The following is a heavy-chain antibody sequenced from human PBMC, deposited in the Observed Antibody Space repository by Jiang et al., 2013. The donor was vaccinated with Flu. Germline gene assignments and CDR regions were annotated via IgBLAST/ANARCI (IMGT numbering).Heavy chain of an antibody. CDR3: ARSKYYYDSSGDY. CDR1: GYSFTSYW. CDR2: IDPSDSYT. V-gene: IGHV5-10-1*01. Sequence: GAEVKKPGESLRISCKGSGYSFTSYWITWVRQMPGKGLEWMGRIDPSDSYTNYSPSFQGHVTISADKSISTAYLQWSSLKASDTAMYYCARSKYYYDSSGDYWGQGTLVTVSS. D-gene: IGHD3-22*01. J-gene: IGHJ4*02.